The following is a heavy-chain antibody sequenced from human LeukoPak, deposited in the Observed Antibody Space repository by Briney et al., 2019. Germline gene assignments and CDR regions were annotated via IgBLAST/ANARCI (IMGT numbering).Heavy chain of an antibody. J-gene: IGHJ4*02. CDR2: IKSKTDGGTT. V-gene: IGHV3-15*01. CDR3: TTEYYYDSSGYYENFDY. Sequence: GGSLRLSCTASGFTFGDYAMSWFRQAPGKGLEWVGRIKSKTDGGTTDYAAPVKGRFTISRDDSKNTLYLQMNSLKTEDTAVYYCTTEYYYDSSGYYENFDYWGQGTLVTVSS. CDR1: GFTFGDYA. D-gene: IGHD3-22*01.